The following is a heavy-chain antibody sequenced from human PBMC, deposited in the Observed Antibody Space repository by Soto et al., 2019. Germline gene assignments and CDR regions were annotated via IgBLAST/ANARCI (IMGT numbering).Heavy chain of an antibody. CDR2: ISSSSSTI. J-gene: IGHJ4*02. CDR3: ARGTDYYDSSVPGDY. V-gene: IGHV3-48*02. CDR1: EFTFSSYS. D-gene: IGHD3-22*01. Sequence: GGSLRLSCAASEFTFSSYSMNWVRQAPGKGLEWVSYISSSSSTIYYADSVKGRFTISRDNAKNSLYLQMNSLRDEDTAVYYCARGTDYYDSSVPGDYWGQGTLVTVSS.